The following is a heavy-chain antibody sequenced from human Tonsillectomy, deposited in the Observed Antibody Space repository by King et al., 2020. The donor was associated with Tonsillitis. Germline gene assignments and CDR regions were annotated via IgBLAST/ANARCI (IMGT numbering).Heavy chain of an antibody. CDR1: GFTFDDYA. J-gene: IGHJ4*02. CDR3: AKDSDYDSFDY. CDR2: ISWNSGSI. V-gene: IGHV3-9*01. Sequence: VQLVESGGGLVQPGRSLRLSCAASGFTFDDYAMHWVRQAPGKGLEWVSGISWNSGSIGYADSVRGRFTISRDNAKNSLYLQMNSLRAEDTALYYCAKDSDYDSFDYWGEGTLVTLSS. D-gene: IGHD5-12*01.